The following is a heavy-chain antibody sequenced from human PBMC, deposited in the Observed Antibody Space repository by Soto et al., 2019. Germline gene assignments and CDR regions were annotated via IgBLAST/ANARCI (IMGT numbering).Heavy chain of an antibody. CDR1: GGSISSSSYY. V-gene: IGHV4-39*01. Sequence: QLQLQESGPGLVKPSETLSLTCTVSGGSISSSSYYWGWIRQPPGKGLEWIGSIYYSGSTYYNPSLKSRVTISVDTSKNQFXLKLSSVTAADTAVYYCALPMIVGQIKYFQHWGQGTLVTVSS. CDR3: ALPMIVGQIKYFQH. J-gene: IGHJ1*01. D-gene: IGHD3-22*01. CDR2: IYYSGST.